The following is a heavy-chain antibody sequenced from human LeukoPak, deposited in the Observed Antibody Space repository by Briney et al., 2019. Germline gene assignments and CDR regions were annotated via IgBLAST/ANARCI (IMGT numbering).Heavy chain of an antibody. CDR3: ARSNHADDF. V-gene: IGHV3-74*03. J-gene: IGHJ4*02. Sequence: PGGSPRLSCAAPGFTFSDYWMHWVRQVPGKGLVWVSRINTSGSSTTYAESVKGRFTISRDNAKNTLYLQMDSLRAEDTGVYYCARSNHADDFWGQGTLVTVSS. D-gene: IGHD1-14*01. CDR2: INTSGSST. CDR1: GFTFSDYW.